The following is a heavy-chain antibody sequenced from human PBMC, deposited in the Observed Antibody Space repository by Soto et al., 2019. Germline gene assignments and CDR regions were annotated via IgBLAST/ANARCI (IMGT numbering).Heavy chain of an antibody. CDR3: ARDQLYYNDISGRPLNAFDV. CDR1: GLTFRNYG. D-gene: IGHD3-22*01. Sequence: PGGSQRHSCASSGLTFRNYGMNWVRQAPGKGLEWVSYIGIGSSTKYYADSVKGRFTISRDNAKNSLYLQMNSLRAEDTAVYYCARDQLYYNDISGRPLNAFDVWGQGTMVTVSS. V-gene: IGHV3-48*01. CDR2: IGIGSSTK. J-gene: IGHJ3*01.